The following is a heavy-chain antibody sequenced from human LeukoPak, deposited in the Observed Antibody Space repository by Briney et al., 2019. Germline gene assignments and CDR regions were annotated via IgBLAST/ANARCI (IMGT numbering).Heavy chain of an antibody. CDR3: ARGRVGATFHWFDP. V-gene: IGHV4-38-2*02. J-gene: IGHJ5*02. Sequence: PSETLSLTCTASGYSISSGYYWGWIRQPPGKGLEWIGSIYHSGSTYYNPSLKSRVTISVDTSKNQFSLKLSSVTAADTAVYYCARGRVGATFHWFDPWGQGTLVTVSS. CDR1: GYSISSGYY. CDR2: IYHSGST. D-gene: IGHD1-26*01.